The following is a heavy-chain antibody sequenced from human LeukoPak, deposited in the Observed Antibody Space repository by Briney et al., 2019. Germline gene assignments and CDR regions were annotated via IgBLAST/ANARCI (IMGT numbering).Heavy chain of an antibody. CDR3: VRDYQFTQEV. CDR1: GFTFSNYW. Sequence: AGGSLRLSCVASGFTFSNYWMLWVRQAPGKGLMWVSLISTDGKSTRYAESVKGRFTISRDNAKNALYLQMDILRVEDTALYFCVRDYQFTQEVWGQGTTVTVSS. CDR2: ISTDGKST. J-gene: IGHJ6*02. D-gene: IGHD2-15*01. V-gene: IGHV3-74*01.